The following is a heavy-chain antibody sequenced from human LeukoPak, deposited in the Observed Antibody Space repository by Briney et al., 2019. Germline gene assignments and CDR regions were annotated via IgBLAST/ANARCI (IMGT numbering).Heavy chain of an antibody. V-gene: IGHV4-39*07. D-gene: IGHD1-26*01. CDR1: GGSISSSSYY. J-gene: IGHJ4*02. Sequence: SETLSLTCTVSGGSISSSSYYWGWIRQPPGKGLEWIGSIYHSGSTYYNPSLKSRVTISVDTSKNQFSLKLSSVTAADTAVYYCARGAGYSGSYAGYWGQGTLVTVPS. CDR2: IYHSGST. CDR3: ARGAGYSGSYAGY.